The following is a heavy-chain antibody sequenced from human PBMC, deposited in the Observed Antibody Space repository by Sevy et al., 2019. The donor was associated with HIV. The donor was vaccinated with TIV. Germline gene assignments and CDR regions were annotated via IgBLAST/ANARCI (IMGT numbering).Heavy chain of an antibody. V-gene: IGHV3-9*01. CDR1: GFTFDDYA. J-gene: IGHJ3*02. Sequence: GGSLRLSCAASGFTFDDYAMHWVRQAPGKGLEWVSGISWNSGSIGYADSVKGRFTISRDNAKNSLYLQMNSLRAEDTALYYCAKDIGTSGGYHGRGAFDIWGQGTMVTVSS. CDR3: AKDIGTSGGYHGRGAFDI. CDR2: ISWNSGSI. D-gene: IGHD1-26*01.